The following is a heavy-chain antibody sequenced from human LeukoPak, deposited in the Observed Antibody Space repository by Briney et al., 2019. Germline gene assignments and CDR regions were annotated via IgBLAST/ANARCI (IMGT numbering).Heavy chain of an antibody. CDR2: IDSTGAYT. J-gene: IGHJ3*02. CDR1: GFIFSNYA. V-gene: IGHV3-23*01. D-gene: IGHD3-9*01. Sequence: PGGSLRLSCAASGFIFSNYAMSWVRQAPGKGLEWVSAIDSTGAYTWYADSVKGRFTISKDSPKTILYLQMNSLRAEDTAVYYCARGGLRYFDAFGSYAFDIWGQGTMVTVSS. CDR3: ARGGLRYFDAFGSYAFDI.